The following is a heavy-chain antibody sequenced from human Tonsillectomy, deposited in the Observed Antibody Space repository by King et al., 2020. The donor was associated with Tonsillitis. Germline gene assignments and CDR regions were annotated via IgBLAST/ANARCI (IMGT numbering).Heavy chain of an antibody. Sequence: VQLQESGPGLVKPSETLSLTCSVSGGSISSYYWSWIRQPAGEGLEWIGRIYSSGITNYNPSLKSGVTMSVDTSKNQFSLKLSSVTAADTAMYYCARDWHYDSSGDDAFDIWGQGTMVTVSS. D-gene: IGHD3-22*01. V-gene: IGHV4-4*07. CDR1: GGSISSYY. CDR3: ARDWHYDSSGDDAFDI. CDR2: IYSSGIT. J-gene: IGHJ3*02.